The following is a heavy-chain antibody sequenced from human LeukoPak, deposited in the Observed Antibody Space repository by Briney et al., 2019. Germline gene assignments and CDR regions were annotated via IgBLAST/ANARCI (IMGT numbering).Heavy chain of an antibody. D-gene: IGHD4-11*01. J-gene: IGHJ4*02. CDR2: ISSSSSYI. CDR3: ARANRPFYSNYPVDY. CDR1: GFTFSSYS. V-gene: IGHV3-21*01. Sequence: PGGSLRLSCAASGFTFSSYSMNWVRQAPGKGLEWVSSISSSSSYIYYADSVKGRFTISRDNAKNSLYLQMNSLRAEDTAVYYCARANRPFYSNYPVDYWGQGTLVTVSS.